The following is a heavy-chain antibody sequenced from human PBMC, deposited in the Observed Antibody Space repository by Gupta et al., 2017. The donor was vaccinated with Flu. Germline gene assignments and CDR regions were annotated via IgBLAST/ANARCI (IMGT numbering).Heavy chain of an antibody. CDR2: INDSGTT. D-gene: IGHD1-26*01. J-gene: IGHJ4*02. V-gene: IGHV4-34*02. CDR3: AREHKEPRFTERLPPYYFDH. Sequence: QVQLRQWGAGLLKPSETLSLTCAVYGESFSGFYWSWIRQAPGKGMEWIGEINDSGTTNFNPSLKSRVTISLDTSKNQFSLKLRSLTAADTAVYYCAREHKEPRFTERLPPYYFDHWDQGALVTVSS. CDR1: GESFSGFY.